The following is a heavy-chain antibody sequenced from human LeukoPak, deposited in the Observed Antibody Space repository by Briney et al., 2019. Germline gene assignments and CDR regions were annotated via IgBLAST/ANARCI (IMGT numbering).Heavy chain of an antibody. V-gene: IGHV4-31*03. J-gene: IGHJ4*02. Sequence: SETLSLTCTVSGGSISSGDYYWSWIRQYPGKGLERIGYIYYSGSTYYNPSLKSRVTISVDTSKNQFSLKLSSVTAADTAVYYCARAYSGYDSGVDYWGQGTLVTVSS. CDR3: ARAYSGYDSGVDY. D-gene: IGHD5-12*01. CDR1: GGSISSGDYY. CDR2: IYYSGST.